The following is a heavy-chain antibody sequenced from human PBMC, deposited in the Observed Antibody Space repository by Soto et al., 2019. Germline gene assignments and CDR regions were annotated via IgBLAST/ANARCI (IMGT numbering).Heavy chain of an antibody. Sequence: QVQLVQSGAEVKKPGASVKVSCKASGYTFTNYYMHWVRQAPGQGLEWMGIINPSGGSTTYAQKFQCRLTMTRDTSTSTVYLELSSLRSEDTAVYYCARGFSRGWPFGYWGQGTPVTVSS. CDR1: GYTFTNYY. D-gene: IGHD6-19*01. CDR2: INPSGGST. CDR3: ARGFSRGWPFGY. V-gene: IGHV1-46*01. J-gene: IGHJ4*02.